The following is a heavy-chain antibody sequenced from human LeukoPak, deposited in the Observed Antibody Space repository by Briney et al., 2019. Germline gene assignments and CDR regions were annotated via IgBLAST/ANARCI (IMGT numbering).Heavy chain of an antibody. J-gene: IGHJ6*03. V-gene: IGHV1-69*05. CDR3: ARVGRSRGSLPNSYYYMDV. CDR1: GDIFNSYS. D-gene: IGHD1-26*01. Sequence: AASVKVSCNASGDIFNSYSVSWVRQAPGQGLEWMGGIIPIFGSTNYAQKFQGRVTITTDQSTRTAYMELNSLSSDDTAVYCCARVGRSRGSLPNSYYYMDVWGKGTTVTVSS. CDR2: IIPIFGST.